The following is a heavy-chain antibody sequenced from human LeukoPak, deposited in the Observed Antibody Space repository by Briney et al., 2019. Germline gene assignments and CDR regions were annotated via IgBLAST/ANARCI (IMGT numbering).Heavy chain of an antibody. Sequence: PSETLSLTCTVSGGSISSGSYYWSWIRQPAGKGLEWSGRIYTSGSTNYNPSLKSRVTISVDTSKNQFSLKLSSVTAADTAVYYCASTYYYDSSGYYSYFQHWGQGTLVTVSS. CDR2: IYTSGST. J-gene: IGHJ1*01. CDR1: GGSISSGSYY. V-gene: IGHV4-61*02. CDR3: ASTYYYDSSGYYSYFQH. D-gene: IGHD3-22*01.